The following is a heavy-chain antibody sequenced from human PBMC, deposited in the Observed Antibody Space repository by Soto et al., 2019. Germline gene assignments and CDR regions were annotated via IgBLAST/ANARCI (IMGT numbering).Heavy chain of an antibody. CDR1: GGSVGTGAYY. CDR2: TLYSGSP. V-gene: IGHV4-61*08. CDR3: ARHDYYHRTFDI. Sequence: SETLSLTXRVSGGSVGTGAYYWSWIRQPPGKGLEWIGYTLYSGSPNYNPSLQSLQSRVTISVDTSRNQFSLRLTSVTAADTALYYCARHDYYHRTFDIWGQGTLVTVSS. D-gene: IGHD3-9*01. J-gene: IGHJ3*02.